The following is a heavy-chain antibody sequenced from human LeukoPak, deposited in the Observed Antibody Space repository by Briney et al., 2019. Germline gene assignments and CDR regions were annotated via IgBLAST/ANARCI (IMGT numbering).Heavy chain of an antibody. J-gene: IGHJ4*02. CDR3: ARGYSGHYSYSQYYFDF. CDR1: GFTFSDYE. CDR2: ISSSGSTI. V-gene: IGHV3-48*03. D-gene: IGHD3-22*01. Sequence: GGSLRLSCVASGFTFSDYEMNWARQVPGKGPEWVSYISSSGSTIYHADSVKGRFTISRDNAKNSVYLQMDSLRAEDTAVYYCARGYSGHYSYSQYYFDFWGQGTLVTVSS.